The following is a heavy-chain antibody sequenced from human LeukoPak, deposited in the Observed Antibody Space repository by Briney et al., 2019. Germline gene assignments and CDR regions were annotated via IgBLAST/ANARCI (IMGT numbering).Heavy chain of an antibody. CDR1: GFTFGDYA. D-gene: IGHD3-3*01. Sequence: GGSLRLSRTASGFTFGDYAMSWVRQAPGKGLEWVGFIRSKAYGGTTEYAASVKGRFTISRDDSKSIAYLQMNSLKTEDTAVYYCTRLTIFGVVIEDYWGQGTLVTVSS. J-gene: IGHJ4*02. CDR2: IRSKAYGGTT. V-gene: IGHV3-49*04. CDR3: TRLTIFGVVIEDY.